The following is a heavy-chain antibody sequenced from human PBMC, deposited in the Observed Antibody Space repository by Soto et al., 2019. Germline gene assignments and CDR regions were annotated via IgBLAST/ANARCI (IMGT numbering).Heavy chain of an antibody. D-gene: IGHD3-10*01. CDR1: GFNSSDYY. CDR3: ARGINRSGAY. CDR2: LSRSGANI. J-gene: IGHJ4*02. V-gene: IGHV3-21*04. Sequence: GSLRLSCAGSGFNSSDYYSVWVRQAPGKGLEWVSSLSRSGANIHYADSVKGRFTSARDNARDSLYLQMNSLRAEDTARYFCARGINRSGAYWGQGTQVAVS.